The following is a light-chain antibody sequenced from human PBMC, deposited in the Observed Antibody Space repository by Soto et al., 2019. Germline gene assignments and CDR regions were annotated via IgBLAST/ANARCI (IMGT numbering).Light chain of an antibody. CDR1: NSDVGGYNY. Sequence: QYVLTQPASVSGSPGQSITISCTGTNSDVGGYNYVSWYQQHPGKAPKVMIYDVSNRPSGVSNRFSGSKSGNTASLTISGLQVEDEADYYCSSYTSSSTRVVFGGGTKLTVL. V-gene: IGLV2-14*03. CDR2: DVS. J-gene: IGLJ2*01. CDR3: SSYTSSSTRVV.